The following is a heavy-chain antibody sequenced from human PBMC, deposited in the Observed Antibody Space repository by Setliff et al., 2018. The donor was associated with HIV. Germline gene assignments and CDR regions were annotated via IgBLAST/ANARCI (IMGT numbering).Heavy chain of an antibody. CDR3: AREFPGGTKGFDY. CDR2: IAPSSGGI. D-gene: IGHD1-1*01. V-gene: IGHV1-46*01. J-gene: IGHJ4*02. Sequence: ASVKVSCKASGYTFPTYDIHWVRQAAGQGLEWVGRIAPSSGGIHYAQKFQDRVTMTRDTSTSTVYMDLSRLRSEDTAVYYCAREFPGGTKGFDYWGQGTLVTV. CDR1: GYTFPTYD.